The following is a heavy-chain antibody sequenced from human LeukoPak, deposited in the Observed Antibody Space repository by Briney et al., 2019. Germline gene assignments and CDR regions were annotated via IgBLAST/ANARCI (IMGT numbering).Heavy chain of an antibody. Sequence: PSETLSLTCTVSGGSISSYYWSWIRQPAGKGLEWIGRIYTSGSTNYNPSLKSRVTMSVDTSKNQFSLKLSSVTAADTAVYYCAREGGMDDYDSWSGYRARNWFDPWGQGTLVTVSS. CDR1: GGSISSYY. J-gene: IGHJ5*02. D-gene: IGHD3-3*01. CDR2: IYTSGST. CDR3: AREGGMDDYDSWSGYRARNWFDP. V-gene: IGHV4-4*07.